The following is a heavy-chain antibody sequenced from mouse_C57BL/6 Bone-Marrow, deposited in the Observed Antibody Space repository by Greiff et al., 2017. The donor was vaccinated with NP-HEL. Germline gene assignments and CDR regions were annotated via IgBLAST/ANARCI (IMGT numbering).Heavy chain of an antibody. J-gene: IGHJ4*01. CDR1: GYSITSGYY. CDR3: ARDGLRRRHYYAMDY. V-gene: IGHV3-6*01. CDR2: ISYDGSN. D-gene: IGHD2-4*01. Sequence: EVKLQESGPGLVKPSQSLSLTCSVTGYSITSGYYWNWIRQFPGNKLECMGYISYDGSNNYNPSLKNRISITRDTSKTQFFLKLNSVTTEDTATYYCARDGLRRRHYYAMDYWGQGTSVTVSS.